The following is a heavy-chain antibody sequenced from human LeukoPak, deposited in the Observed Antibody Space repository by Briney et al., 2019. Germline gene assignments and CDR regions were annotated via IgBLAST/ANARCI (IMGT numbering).Heavy chain of an antibody. CDR1: GCTFSSYA. D-gene: IGHD4-11*01. CDR3: AKVAKVTTHSDY. CDR2: ISGIGGST. J-gene: IGHJ4*02. Sequence: GGSLRLSGAASGCTFSSYAMSWVRQAPGKGREWVSAISGIGGSTYYADSVKGRFTISRDNSKNTLYLQMNSLRAEDTAVYYCAKVAKVTTHSDYWGQGTLVTVSS. V-gene: IGHV3-23*01.